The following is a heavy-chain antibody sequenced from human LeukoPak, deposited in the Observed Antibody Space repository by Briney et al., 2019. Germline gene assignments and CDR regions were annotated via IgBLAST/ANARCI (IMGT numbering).Heavy chain of an antibody. D-gene: IGHD3-3*01. CDR3: ESDLVEWDVPLPGYYYGMDV. V-gene: IGHV3-53*01. Sequence: GGSLRLSCAASGFTVSSSYMSWVRQAPGKGLEWVSVIYSGGSTYYADSVKGRFTISRDNSKNTLYLQMNSLRAEDTAVYYCESDLVEWDVPLPGYYYGMDVWGQGTKVTVSS. CDR1: GFTVSSSY. J-gene: IGHJ6*02. CDR2: IYSGGST.